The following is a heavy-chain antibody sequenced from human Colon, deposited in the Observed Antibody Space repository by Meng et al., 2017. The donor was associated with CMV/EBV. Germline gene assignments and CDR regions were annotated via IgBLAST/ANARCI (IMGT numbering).Heavy chain of an antibody. CDR3: ARDSNLSGLAY. D-gene: IGHD3-10*01. V-gene: IGHV4-4*07. CDR2: VYISGNT. Sequence: QLRESGPRLVKPSETLSLTCTVSGASITSYYWSWIRQPAGKGLEWIGRVYISGNTNYNPSLKSRVTMSIDTSKNQLSLNIRSVTAADTAVYYCARDSNLSGLAYWGQGTLVTVSS. CDR1: GASITSYY. J-gene: IGHJ4*02.